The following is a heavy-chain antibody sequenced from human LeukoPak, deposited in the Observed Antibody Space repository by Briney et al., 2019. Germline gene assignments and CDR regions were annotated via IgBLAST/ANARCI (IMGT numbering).Heavy chain of an antibody. J-gene: IGHJ4*02. CDR2: VYCSGTT. CDR1: GGSISNYY. CDR3: ARDLSMDY. Sequence: SETLSLTCTVSGGSISNYYWSWIRQPPGKGLEWIGYVYCSGTTNYNPSLKSRVTISVDRSKNQFSLKLSSVTAADTAVYYCARDLSMDYWGQGTLVTVSS. V-gene: IGHV4-59*01.